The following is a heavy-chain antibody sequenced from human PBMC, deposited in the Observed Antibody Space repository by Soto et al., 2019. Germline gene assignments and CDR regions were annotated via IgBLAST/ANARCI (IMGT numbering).Heavy chain of an antibody. CDR1: GGSFSGYY. J-gene: IGHJ6*02. CDR3: ARVPRYYDFWSGYKPVYYYYGMDV. V-gene: IGHV4-34*01. D-gene: IGHD3-3*01. CDR2: INHSGST. Sequence: LSLTCAVYGGSFSGYYWSWIRQPPGKGLEWIGEINHSGSTNYNPSLKSRVTISVDASKNQFSLKLSSVTAADTAVYYCARVPRYYDFWSGYKPVYYYYGMDVWGQGTTVTVSS.